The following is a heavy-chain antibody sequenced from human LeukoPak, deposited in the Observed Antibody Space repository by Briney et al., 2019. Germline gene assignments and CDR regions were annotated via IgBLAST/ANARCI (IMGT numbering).Heavy chain of an antibody. D-gene: IGHD6-13*01. V-gene: IGHV1-2*02. J-gene: IGHJ5*02. CDR3: ARPLLSIAAAGTSYNWFDP. Sequence: ASVKVSCKASGYTFTGYYMHWVRQAPGQGLEWMGWINPNSGGTNYAQKFQGRVTMTRDTSITTAYMELSRLRSDDTAVYYCARPLLSIAAAGTSYNWFDPWGQGTLVTVSS. CDR2: INPNSGGT. CDR1: GYTFTGYY.